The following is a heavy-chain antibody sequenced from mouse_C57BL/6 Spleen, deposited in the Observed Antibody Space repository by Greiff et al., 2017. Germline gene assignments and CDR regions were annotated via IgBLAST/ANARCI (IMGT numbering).Heavy chain of an antibody. V-gene: IGHV3-6*01. CDR1: GYSITSGYY. Sequence: EVKLVESGPGLVKPSQSLSLTCSVTGYSITSGYYWNWIRQFPGNKLEWMGYISYDGSNNYNPSLKNRISITRDTSKNQFFLKLNSVTTEDTATYYCAREGYYDPWFAYWGQGTLVTVSA. J-gene: IGHJ3*01. CDR3: AREGYYDPWFAY. D-gene: IGHD2-4*01. CDR2: ISYDGSN.